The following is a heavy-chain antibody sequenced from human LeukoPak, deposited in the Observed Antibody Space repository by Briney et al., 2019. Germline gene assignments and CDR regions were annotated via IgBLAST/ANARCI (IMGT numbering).Heavy chain of an antibody. D-gene: IGHD3-22*01. CDR1: GYSLTSYW. J-gene: IGHJ4*02. V-gene: IGHV5-51*01. CDR2: IYPGDSDT. CDR3: ARLAYYESGGYHLDY. Sequence: GESLKISCKSSGYSLTSYWIAWLRQMPGKGLELMGIIYPGDSDTRYSPSFQGQVTFSSDKSITTASLQWSSLKTSDTAMYYCARLAYYESGGYHLDYWGLGTLVTVPS.